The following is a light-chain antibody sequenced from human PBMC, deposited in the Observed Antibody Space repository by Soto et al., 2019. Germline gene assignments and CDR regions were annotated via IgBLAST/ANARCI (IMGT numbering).Light chain of an antibody. Sequence: IQLTQSPSSLSASVGDRVTITCRASQDISIYLAWYQQKPGKGPKLLIYAASSLQSGGPSRFSRRGSGTDFPLTISSLQPEDFATYFFHQLDSYPPTFGGGTKVEIK. CDR1: QDISIY. CDR2: AAS. J-gene: IGKJ4*01. V-gene: IGKV1-9*01. CDR3: HQLDSYPPT.